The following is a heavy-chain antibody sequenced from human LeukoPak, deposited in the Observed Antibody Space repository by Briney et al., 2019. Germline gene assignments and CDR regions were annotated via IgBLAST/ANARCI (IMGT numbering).Heavy chain of an antibody. J-gene: IGHJ4*02. V-gene: IGHV1-69-2*01. Sequence: ASVKVSCKVSGHTFTDYYMHWVQQAPGKGLEWMGLVDPEDGETIYAEKFQGRVTITADTSTDTAYMELSSLRSEDTAVYYCATVTMVRGDYWGQGTLVTVSS. D-gene: IGHD3-10*01. CDR1: GHTFTDYY. CDR2: VDPEDGET. CDR3: ATVTMVRGDY.